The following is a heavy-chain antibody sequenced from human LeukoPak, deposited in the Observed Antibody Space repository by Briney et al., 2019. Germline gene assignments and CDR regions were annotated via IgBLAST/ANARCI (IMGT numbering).Heavy chain of an antibody. CDR2: IIPIFGTA. CDR1: GGTFSSYA. V-gene: IGHV1-69*13. J-gene: IGHJ4*02. Sequence: SVKVSCKASGGTFSSYAISWVRQAPGQGHEWMGGIIPIFGTANYAQKFQGRVTITADESTSTAYMELSSLGSEDTAVYYCARDDRGGSSDYWGQGTLVTVSS. CDR3: ARDDRGGSSDY. D-gene: IGHD2-15*01.